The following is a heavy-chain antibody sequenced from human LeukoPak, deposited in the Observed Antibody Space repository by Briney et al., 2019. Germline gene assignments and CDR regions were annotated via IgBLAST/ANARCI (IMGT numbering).Heavy chain of an antibody. V-gene: IGHV3-9*01. J-gene: IGHJ6*03. CDR3: ARDRLNYYGSGRDYMDV. CDR1: GFTFDDYA. Sequence: GGSLRLSCAASGFTFDDYAMHWVRQAPGKGLEWVSGISWNSGSIGHADSVKGRFTISRDNAKNSLYLQMNSLRAEDTALYYCARDRLNYYGSGRDYMDVWGKGTTVTVSS. D-gene: IGHD3-10*01. CDR2: ISWNSGSI.